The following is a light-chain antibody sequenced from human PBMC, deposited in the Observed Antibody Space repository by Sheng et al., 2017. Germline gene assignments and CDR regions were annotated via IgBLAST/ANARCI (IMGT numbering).Light chain of an antibody. CDR1: QTINKF. J-gene: IGKJ1*01. CDR3: QQSYGVPRT. Sequence: DIQMTQSPSSLSASVGDRVTITCRASQTINKFLNWYQAKPGKAPKLLIYAASTLQSGVPSRFSGTGSGSDFTLTIFNLQPEDFATYYCQQSYGVPRTFGQGT. V-gene: IGKV1-39*01. CDR2: AAS.